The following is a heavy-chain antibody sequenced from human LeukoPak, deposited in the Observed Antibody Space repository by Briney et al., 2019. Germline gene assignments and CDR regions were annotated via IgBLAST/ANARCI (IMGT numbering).Heavy chain of an antibody. CDR2: IYYSGST. V-gene: IGHV4-39*01. CDR1: GGSISSSSYS. D-gene: IGHD2-2*01. J-gene: IGHJ4*02. CDR3: ASYCSSTSCAFWSGYDEDY. Sequence: PSETLSLTCTVSGGSISSSSYSWGWLRQPPGKGLEWIGRIYYSGSTYYHRSLKSRFTISVDTSKNPFSLKLCSVTAADTAVYYCASYCSSTSCAFWSGYDEDYWGQGTLVTVSS.